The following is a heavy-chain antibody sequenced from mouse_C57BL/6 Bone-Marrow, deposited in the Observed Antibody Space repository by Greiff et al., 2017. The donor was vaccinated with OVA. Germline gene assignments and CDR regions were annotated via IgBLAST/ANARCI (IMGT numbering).Heavy chain of an antibody. D-gene: IGHD3-2*02. CDR2: ISGGGGNT. J-gene: IGHJ2*01. Sequence: EVHLVESGGGLVKPGGSLKLSCAASGFTFSSYTMSWVRQTPEKRLEWVATISGGGGNTYYPDSVKGRFTISRDNAKNTLYLQMSSLRSEDTALYYCARHDSSGYGVWGQGTTLTVSS. CDR1: GFTFSSYT. CDR3: ARHDSSGYGV. V-gene: IGHV5-9*01.